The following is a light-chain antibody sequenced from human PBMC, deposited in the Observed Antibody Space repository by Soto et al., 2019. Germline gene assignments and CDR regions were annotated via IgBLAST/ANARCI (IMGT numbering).Light chain of an antibody. Sequence: DIQMTQSPSSLSASVGDRVTITCRASQSITSYLNWYQQKPGKAPQLLIYAASSLQSGVPSRFSGSGSGTDFTLTISSLQPDDFATYFCKQSYTTPWTFGQGTKVEVK. CDR3: KQSYTTPWT. J-gene: IGKJ1*01. CDR1: QSITSY. V-gene: IGKV1-39*01. CDR2: AAS.